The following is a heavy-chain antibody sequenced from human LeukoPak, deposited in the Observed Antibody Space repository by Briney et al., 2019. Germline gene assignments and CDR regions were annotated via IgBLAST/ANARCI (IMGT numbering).Heavy chain of an antibody. Sequence: SETLSLTCTVSGGSISSYYWSWIRQPPGKGLEWVGHIYYSGSTNYNSSLKSRVTISVDTSKNQFSLKLSSVTAADTAVYYCARFTSVSGSTYGYFHYWGQGTLVTVSS. D-gene: IGHD2-2*01. V-gene: IGHV4-59*01. J-gene: IGHJ4*02. CDR2: IYYSGST. CDR1: GGSISSYY. CDR3: ARFTSVSGSTYGYFHY.